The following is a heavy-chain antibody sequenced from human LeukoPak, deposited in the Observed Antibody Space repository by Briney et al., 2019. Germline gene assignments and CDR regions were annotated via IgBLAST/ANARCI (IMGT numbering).Heavy chain of an antibody. D-gene: IGHD4-11*01. V-gene: IGHV3-74*01. J-gene: IGHJ5*02. Sequence: PGGSLRLSCAASGFNLRDYWMHWVRQAPGKGLVWVSRLGTDGTYTNYADSVRGRFTISRDNAKNTLYLQIDSRRAEDTAFYYCVRDPSNSGNWFHLWGQGTLVTVSS. CDR3: VRDPSNSGNWFHL. CDR1: GFNLRDYW. CDR2: LGTDGTYT.